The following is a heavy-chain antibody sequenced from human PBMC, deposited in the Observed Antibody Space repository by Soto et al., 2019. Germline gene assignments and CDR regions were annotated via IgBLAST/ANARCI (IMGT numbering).Heavy chain of an antibody. V-gene: IGHV1-69*06. CDR1: GGTFSSYA. CDR3: ARDTKGYSSSWRYPFKY. Sequence: GASVKVSCKASGGTFSSYAISWVRQAPGQGLEWMGGIIPIFGTANYAQKFQGRVTITADKSTSTAYMELSSLRSEDTAVYYCARDTKGYSSSWRYPFKYWGQGTLVTVSS. CDR2: IIPIFGTA. D-gene: IGHD6-13*01. J-gene: IGHJ4*02.